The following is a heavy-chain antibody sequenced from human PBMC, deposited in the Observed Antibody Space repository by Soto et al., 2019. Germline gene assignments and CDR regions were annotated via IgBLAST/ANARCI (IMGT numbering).Heavy chain of an antibody. CDR2: IYPGDSDT. CDR3: ARVPMITFGGVVAYYYYGMDV. D-gene: IGHD3-16*02. CDR1: GYSFTSYW. Sequence: GESLKISCKGSGYSFTSYWIGWVRQMPGKGLEWMGIIYPGDSDTRYSPSFQGQVTISADKSISTAYLQWSSLKASDTAMYYCARVPMITFGGVVAYYYYGMDVWGQGTTLTVSS. V-gene: IGHV5-51*01. J-gene: IGHJ6*02.